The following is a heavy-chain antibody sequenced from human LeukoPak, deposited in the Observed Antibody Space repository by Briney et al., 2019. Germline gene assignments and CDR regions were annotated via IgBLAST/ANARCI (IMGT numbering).Heavy chain of an antibody. CDR1: GFTFDDYA. Sequence: GGSLRLSCAASGFTFDDYAMHWVRQAPGKGLEWVSLISWDGGSTYYADSVKGRFTISRDNSKNSLYLQMNSLRTEDTALYYCAKDMGYCSGGSCFPSGYYGMDVWGQGTTVTVSS. V-gene: IGHV3-43D*03. CDR3: AKDMGYCSGGSCFPSGYYGMDV. J-gene: IGHJ6*02. D-gene: IGHD2-15*01. CDR2: ISWDGGST.